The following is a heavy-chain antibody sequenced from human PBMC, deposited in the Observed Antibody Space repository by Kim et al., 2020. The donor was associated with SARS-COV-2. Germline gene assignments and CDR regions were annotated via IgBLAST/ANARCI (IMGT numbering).Heavy chain of an antibody. J-gene: IGHJ4*02. CDR3: TRGYSGYGYYFEY. Sequence: ASVKVSCKASGYTFTNYYMHWVRQAPGQGLEWMGIVDPSGDRTSSAQKFQGRVTMTSDTSTSTVYMELSSLRSEDTAVYYCTRGYSGYGYYFEYWGQGTLVTVSS. CDR1: GYTFTNYY. CDR2: VDPSGDRT. D-gene: IGHD5-12*01. V-gene: IGHV1-46*01.